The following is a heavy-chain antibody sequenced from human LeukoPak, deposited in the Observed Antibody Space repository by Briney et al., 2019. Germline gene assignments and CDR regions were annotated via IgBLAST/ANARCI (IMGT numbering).Heavy chain of an antibody. J-gene: IGHJ3*02. V-gene: IGHV4-34*01. CDR2: INHSGST. CDR1: GGSFSGYY. CDR3: ARWPIFTIPAMDAFDI. D-gene: IGHD3-3*01. Sequence: PSETLSLTCAVYGGSFSGYYWSWIRQPPGKGLEWIGEINHSGSTNYNPSLKSRVTISVDTSKNQFSLKLSSVTAADTAVYYCARWPIFTIPAMDAFDIWGQGTMVTVSS.